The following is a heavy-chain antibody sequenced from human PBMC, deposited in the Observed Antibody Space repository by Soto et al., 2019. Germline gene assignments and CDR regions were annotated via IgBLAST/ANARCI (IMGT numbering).Heavy chain of an antibody. CDR3: AKDLRQGASGATVYGMDV. CDR1: GFTFSDYG. J-gene: IGHJ6*02. CDR2: ISADGSKR. V-gene: IGHV3-30*18. D-gene: IGHD1-26*01. Sequence: QVQLMESGGGEVQPGASLRLSCVASGFTFSDYGMHWVRQAPGKGLEWVALISADGSKRYFGDSVQGRLSIYRDNSKNTVYVQMNGLRGDDTAVYYCAKDLRQGASGATVYGMDVWGHGTTVSVSS.